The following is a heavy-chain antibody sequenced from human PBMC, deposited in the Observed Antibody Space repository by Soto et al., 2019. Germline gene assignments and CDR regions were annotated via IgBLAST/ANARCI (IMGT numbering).Heavy chain of an antibody. CDR1: GFTFSSYG. J-gene: IGHJ4*02. CDR2: ISYDGSNK. CDR3: AKDRLGVVVTATPDY. D-gene: IGHD2-21*02. Sequence: QVQLVESGGGVVQPGRSLRLSCAASGFTFSSYGMHWVRQAPGKGLEWVAVISYDGSNKYYADSVKGRFTISRDNSKNTRYLQMNSLRAEDTAVYYCAKDRLGVVVTATPDYWGQGTLVTVSS. V-gene: IGHV3-30*18.